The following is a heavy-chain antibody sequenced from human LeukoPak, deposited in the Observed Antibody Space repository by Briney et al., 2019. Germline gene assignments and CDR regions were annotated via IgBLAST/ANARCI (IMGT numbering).Heavy chain of an antibody. J-gene: IGHJ4*02. CDR3: AREVYYYDSSGYSGGGYFDY. CDR1: GFTFSSYS. V-gene: IGHV3-21*05. D-gene: IGHD3-22*01. CDR2: IRSSSSYI. Sequence: GGSLRLSCAASGFTFSSYSMNWVRQAPGKGLEWVSYIRSSSSYIYYADSVKGRFTISRDNSKNTLYLQMNSLRAEDTAVYYCAREVYYYDSSGYSGGGYFDYWGQGTLVTVSS.